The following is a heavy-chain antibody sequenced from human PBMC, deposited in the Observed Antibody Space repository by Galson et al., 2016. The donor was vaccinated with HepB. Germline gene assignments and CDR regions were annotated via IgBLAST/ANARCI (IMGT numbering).Heavy chain of an antibody. CDR2: IYNNGST. CDR1: GASISSGGYY. J-gene: IGHJ4*02. V-gene: IGHV4-31*03. D-gene: IGHD2-21*02. Sequence: TLSLTCTVSGASISSGGYYWSWIRQHPGKGLEWIGHIYNNGSTYNNPSLKSRLTISADRSKNQFSLKLTSVTAADTAVYYCARDGKVTLYDYWGQGTLVTVSS. CDR3: ARDGKVTLYDY.